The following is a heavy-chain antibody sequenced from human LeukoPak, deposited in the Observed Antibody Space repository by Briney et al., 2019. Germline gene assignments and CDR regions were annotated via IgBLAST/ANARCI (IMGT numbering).Heavy chain of an antibody. V-gene: IGHV4-34*01. CDR3: ARISYNDGSGNYFDY. CDR1: GGSFSGYY. D-gene: IGHD3-22*01. Sequence: MPSETLSLTCAVYGGSFSGYYWSWIRQPPGKGLEWIGEINHSGSTNYNPSLKSRVTISVDTSKNQFSLKLSSVTAADTAVYYCARISYNDGSGNYFDYWGKGAQVTVSS. CDR2: INHSGST. J-gene: IGHJ4*02.